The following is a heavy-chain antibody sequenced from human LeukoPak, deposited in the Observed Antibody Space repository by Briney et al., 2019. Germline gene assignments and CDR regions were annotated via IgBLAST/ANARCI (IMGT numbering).Heavy chain of an antibody. CDR2: ISAYNGNT. Sequence: ASVKVPCKASGYTFTSYGISWVRQAPGQGLEWMGWISAYNGNTNYAQKLQGRVTMTTDTSTSTAYMELRSLRSDDTAVYYCARGPPYDYGDYDPVYWGQGTLVTVSS. CDR1: GYTFTSYG. V-gene: IGHV1-18*04. D-gene: IGHD4-17*01. CDR3: ARGPPYDYGDYDPVY. J-gene: IGHJ4*02.